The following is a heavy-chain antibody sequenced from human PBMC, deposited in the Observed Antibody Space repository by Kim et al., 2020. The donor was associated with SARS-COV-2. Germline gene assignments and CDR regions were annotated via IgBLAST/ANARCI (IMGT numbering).Heavy chain of an antibody. V-gene: IGHV4-59*08. D-gene: IGHD5-12*01. J-gene: IGHJ4*02. CDR2: IYYSGST. CDR1: GGSISSYY. CDR3: ARVSSGYSDNDASQVLDN. Sequence: SETLSLTCTFSGGSISSYYWSWIRQPPGKGLEWIGSIYYSGSTNYNPSLKSRVTISVDTSKNQFSLKLSSVTAADTAVYYCARVSSGYSDNDASQVLDNWGQGALVTVSS.